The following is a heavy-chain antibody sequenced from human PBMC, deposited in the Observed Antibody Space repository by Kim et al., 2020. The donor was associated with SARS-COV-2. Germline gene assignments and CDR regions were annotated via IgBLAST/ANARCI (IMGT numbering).Heavy chain of an antibody. CDR3: ARYPTYYYDSSGYLDI. J-gene: IGHJ3*02. V-gene: IGHV3-23*01. Sequence: SVKGRFTISRDNSKNTLYLQMNSLRAEDTAVYYCARYPTYYYDSSGYLDIWGQGTMVTVSS. D-gene: IGHD3-22*01.